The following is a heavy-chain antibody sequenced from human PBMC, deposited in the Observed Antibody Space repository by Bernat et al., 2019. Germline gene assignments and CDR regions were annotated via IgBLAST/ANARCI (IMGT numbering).Heavy chain of an antibody. CDR2: IYYSGST. CDR3: ARGFYYFDY. CDR1: GGSISSYY. V-gene: IGHV4-59*01. Sequence: QVQLQESGPGLVKPSETLSLTCTVSGGSISSYYWSWIRQPPGKGLEWIGYIYYSGSTNYNPSLKSRVTISVDTSKNQFSLKLGSVTAADTAVYYCARGFYYFDYWGQGTLVTVSS. J-gene: IGHJ4*02.